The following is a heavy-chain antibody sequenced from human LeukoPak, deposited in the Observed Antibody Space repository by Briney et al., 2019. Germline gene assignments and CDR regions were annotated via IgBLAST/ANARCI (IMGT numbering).Heavy chain of an antibody. Sequence: GESLKISCKGSGYSFTSYWISWVRQMPGKGLEWMGRIDPSDSYTNYSPSFQGHVTISADESISTAYLQWSSLKASDTAMYYCARHEYSIAAAGPTSDYWGQGTLVTVSS. CDR1: GYSFTSYW. D-gene: IGHD6-13*01. V-gene: IGHV5-10-1*01. CDR3: ARHEYSIAAAGPTSDY. J-gene: IGHJ4*02. CDR2: IDPSDSYT.